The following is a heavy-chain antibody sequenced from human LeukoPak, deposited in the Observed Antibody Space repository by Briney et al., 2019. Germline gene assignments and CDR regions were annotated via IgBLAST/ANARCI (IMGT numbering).Heavy chain of an antibody. D-gene: IGHD3-10*01. CDR3: AKDIRGSGSRYYGMDV. Sequence: LRRYCAAYGFTFDDYAMHWHRQAPGKGLEWASGISWNSGSIVYAVSVKGRFTISRDNAQNSLYLQMNSLRAEDTALYYCAKDIRGSGSRYYGMDVWGQGATVTVSS. CDR1: GFTFDDYA. J-gene: IGHJ6*02. CDR2: ISWNSGSI. V-gene: IGHV3-9*01.